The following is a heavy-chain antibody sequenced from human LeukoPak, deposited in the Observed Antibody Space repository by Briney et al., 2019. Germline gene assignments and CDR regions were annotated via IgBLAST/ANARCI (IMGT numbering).Heavy chain of an antibody. CDR1: GDSISSSNHY. D-gene: IGHD6-13*01. Sequence: SETLSLTCSVSGDSISSSNHYWGWIRQPPGKALEWIGSIYYSGSTYYNPSLKSRVTISVDTSKNQFSLKLSSVTAADTAVYYCARDSGLAAAGIGYWGQGTLVTVSS. CDR3: ARDSGLAAAGIGY. CDR2: IYYSGST. J-gene: IGHJ4*02. V-gene: IGHV4-39*07.